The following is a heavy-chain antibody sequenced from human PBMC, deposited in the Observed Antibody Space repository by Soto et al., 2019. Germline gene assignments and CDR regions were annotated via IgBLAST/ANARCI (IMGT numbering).Heavy chain of an antibody. V-gene: IGHV4-4*07. Sequence: CGPLSLTCTSSVGSLSRYYWSWIRQPAGKGMEWIGRIYFSGSANYNPSVKSRVTMSVDKSKNQFALKLSSMTAADTAVYYCARGGRSAVDYWAQGTLVTVSS. D-gene: IGHD6-19*01. CDR2: IYFSGSA. CDR1: VGSLSRYY. CDR3: ARGGRSAVDY. J-gene: IGHJ4*02.